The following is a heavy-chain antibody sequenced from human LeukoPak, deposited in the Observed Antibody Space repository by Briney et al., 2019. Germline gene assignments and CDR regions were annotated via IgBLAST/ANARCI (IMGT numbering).Heavy chain of an antibody. V-gene: IGHV4-38-2*02. J-gene: IGHJ6*03. CDR1: GYSISSGYY. CDR2: IYHSGST. D-gene: IGHD3-10*01. Sequence: SETLSLTCTVSGYSISSGYYWGWIRQPPGKGLEWIGSIYHSGSTYYNPSLKSRVTISVDTSKNQFSLKLSSVTAADTAVYYCAREYGGPLYYYYYYYMDVWGKGTTVTVSS. CDR3: AREYGGPLYYYYYYYMDV.